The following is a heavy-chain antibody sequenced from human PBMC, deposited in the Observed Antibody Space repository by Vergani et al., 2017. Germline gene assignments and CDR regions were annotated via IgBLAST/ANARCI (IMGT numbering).Heavy chain of an antibody. CDR3: AKDGDADYYDSSGYPYYFDY. J-gene: IGHJ4*02. Sequence: EVQLLEPGGGLVQPGGSLRLSCAASGFTFSSYAMSWVRQAPGKGLEWVSAISGSGGSTYYADSVKGRFTISRDNSKNTLYLQMNSLRAEDTAVYYCAKDGDADYYDSSGYPYYFDYWGQGTLVTVSS. CDR2: ISGSGGST. CDR1: GFTFSSYA. D-gene: IGHD3-22*01. V-gene: IGHV3-23*01.